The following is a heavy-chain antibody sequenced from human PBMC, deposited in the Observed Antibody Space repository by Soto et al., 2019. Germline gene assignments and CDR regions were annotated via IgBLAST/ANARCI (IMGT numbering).Heavy chain of an antibody. CDR3: ARSAIPRGGWFRP. Sequence: SETLSLTCNVSDASLSTYYWSWIRQPAGKGLEWIGRIYASGSTNYNPSLKGRVSMSVDTSKKQFSLRMISVTAEDTAMYYCARSAIPRGGWFRPWGQGVLVTVSS. J-gene: IGHJ5*02. V-gene: IGHV4-4*07. CDR1: DASLSTYY. D-gene: IGHD2-21*01. CDR2: IYASGST.